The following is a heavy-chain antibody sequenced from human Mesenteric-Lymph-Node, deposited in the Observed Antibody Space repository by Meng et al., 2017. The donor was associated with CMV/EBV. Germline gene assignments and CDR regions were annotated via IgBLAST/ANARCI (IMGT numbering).Heavy chain of an antibody. Sequence: QLQLQESGPGLVKPSETLSLTCTVSGGSISSSSYYWGWIRQPPGKGLEWIGYIYYSGSTYYYNPSLKTRVTISVDTSKNQFSLKLSSVTAADTAVYYCARHRALLVTNFDYWGQGTLVTVSS. J-gene: IGHJ4*02. CDR1: GGSISSSSYY. V-gene: IGHV4-39*01. D-gene: IGHD5-18*01. CDR3: ARHRALLVTNFDY. CDR2: IYYSGSTY.